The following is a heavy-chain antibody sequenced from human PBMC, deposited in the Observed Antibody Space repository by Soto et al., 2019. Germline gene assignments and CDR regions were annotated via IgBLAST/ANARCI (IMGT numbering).Heavy chain of an antibody. V-gene: IGHV3-30*18. D-gene: IGHD6-13*01. Sequence: LRLSCAASGFTFSNYGMHWVRQAPGKGLEWVAIVSHNGNDKYYVDSVKGRFTISRDNSKNTVSLQMNSLRADDTAVYYCAKDRIAADGIFWFDTWGQGTLVTVSS. CDR3: AKDRIAADGIFWFDT. J-gene: IGHJ5*02. CDR1: GFTFSNYG. CDR2: VSHNGNDK.